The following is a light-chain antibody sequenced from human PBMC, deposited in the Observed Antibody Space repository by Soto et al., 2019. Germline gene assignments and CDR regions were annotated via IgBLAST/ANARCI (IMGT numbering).Light chain of an antibody. CDR1: SSDVGGYNY. CDR2: DVS. Sequence: QSALTQPRSVSESPGQSITISCTGTSSDVGGYNYVSWYRQHPGKAPKLMIYDVSKRPSGVPDRFSGSKSGNTASLTISGLQAEEEADYYGCSDAGSYTHYVFGTGTKLTVL. J-gene: IGLJ1*01. CDR3: CSDAGSYTHYV. V-gene: IGLV2-11*01.